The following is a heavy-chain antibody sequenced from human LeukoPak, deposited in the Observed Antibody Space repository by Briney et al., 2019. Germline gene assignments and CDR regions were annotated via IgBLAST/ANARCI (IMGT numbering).Heavy chain of an antibody. CDR1: GFIFSSYD. J-gene: IGHJ4*02. CDR2: MTTTSSYM. V-gene: IGHV3-21*01. Sequence: GSLRLSCSASGFIFSSYDMSWVRQAPGKGLEWVSSMTTTSSYMYYADSVKGRFTISRDNAKNSLYLQMNSLRAEDTALYYCARLIGLTIAAAAADYWGQGALVTVSS. D-gene: IGHD6-13*01. CDR3: ARLIGLTIAAAAADY.